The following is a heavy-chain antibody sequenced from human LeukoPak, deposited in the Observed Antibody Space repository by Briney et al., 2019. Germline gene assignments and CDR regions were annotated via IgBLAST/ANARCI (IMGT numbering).Heavy chain of an antibody. CDR1: GYTLTELS. D-gene: IGHD3-22*01. CDR3: ATGNYYDSSGYHQTFDP. Sequence: ASVKVSCKVSGYTLTELSMHWVRQAPGKGLEWMGGFDPEDGETIYAQKFQGRVTMTEDTSTDTAYMELSSLRSEDTAVYYCATGNYYDSSGYHQTFDPWGQGTLVTVSS. J-gene: IGHJ5*02. V-gene: IGHV1-24*01. CDR2: FDPEDGET.